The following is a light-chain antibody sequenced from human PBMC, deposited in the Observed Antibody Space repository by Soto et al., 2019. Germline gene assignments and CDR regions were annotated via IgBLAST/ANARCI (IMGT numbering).Light chain of an antibody. V-gene: IGKV3-20*01. J-gene: IGKJ1*01. CDR2: GAS. CDR3: QQYGSSGT. CDR1: QSLSNNY. Sequence: EIVLTQSPGTLSLSPGERATLSCRASQSLSNNYLAWYQQKPGQAPRLLIYGASNRATGIPDRFSGSGSGTDFTLTISRLEPEDFAVYYCQQYGSSGTFGQGTKV.